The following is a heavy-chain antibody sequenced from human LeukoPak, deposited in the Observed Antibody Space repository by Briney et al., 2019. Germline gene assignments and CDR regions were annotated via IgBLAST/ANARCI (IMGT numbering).Heavy chain of an antibody. CDR2: INPEGNKK. V-gene: IGHV3-7*01. Sequence: GGSLRLSCAVSGLTFSSSWMDWVRQAPGKGLEWVASINPEGNKKYSADSVKGRFTISRDDAENSLYLQMNSLRVEDTAFYYCARDLAYSRLDYWGQGMLVTVSS. D-gene: IGHD5-18*01. CDR1: GLTFSSSW. CDR3: ARDLAYSRLDY. J-gene: IGHJ4*02.